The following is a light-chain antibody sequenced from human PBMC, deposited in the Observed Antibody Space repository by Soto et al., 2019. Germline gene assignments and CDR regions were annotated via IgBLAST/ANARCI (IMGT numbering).Light chain of an antibody. CDR1: QSISNF. J-gene: IGKJ1*01. V-gene: IGKV1-27*01. Sequence: DIQMTQSPSSLSASVGDRVTITCRASQSISNFLAWYQQKPGKAPELLIYAASTLQSGVPSRFSGGGFGTDFTLTISSLQPEDVATYYCQKYAGDPQTFGQGTKVDIK. CDR3: QKYAGDPQT. CDR2: AAS.